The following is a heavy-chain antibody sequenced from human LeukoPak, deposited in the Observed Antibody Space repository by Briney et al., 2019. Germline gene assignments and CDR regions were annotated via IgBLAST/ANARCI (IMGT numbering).Heavy chain of an antibody. CDR3: GRGLPYYDFWSGYYMEFDP. V-gene: IGHV1-8*03. CDR1: GYTFTSYD. J-gene: IGHJ5*02. CDR2: MNPNSGNT. D-gene: IGHD3-3*01. Sequence: GASVKVSCKASGYTFTSYDINWVRQATGQGLEWMGWMNPNSGNTGYAQKFQGRVTITRNTSISTAYMELSSLRSEDTAVYYCGRGLPYYDFWSGYYMEFDPWGQGTLVTVSS.